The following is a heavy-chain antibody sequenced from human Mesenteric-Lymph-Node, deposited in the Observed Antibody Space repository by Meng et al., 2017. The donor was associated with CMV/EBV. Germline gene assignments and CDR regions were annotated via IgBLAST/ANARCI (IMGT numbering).Heavy chain of an antibody. CDR1: GYSFTGYY. V-gene: IGHV1-2*02. D-gene: IGHD1-14*01. CDR3: TSAPGDY. Sequence: ASVKVSCKASGYSFTGYYMHWVRQAPGQGLEWMGWINPNSGGTDYAQKFQGRVTMTTDTSITTAYMELSRLRSDDTAVYYCTSAPGDYWGQGTLVTVSS. J-gene: IGHJ4*02. CDR2: INPNSGGT.